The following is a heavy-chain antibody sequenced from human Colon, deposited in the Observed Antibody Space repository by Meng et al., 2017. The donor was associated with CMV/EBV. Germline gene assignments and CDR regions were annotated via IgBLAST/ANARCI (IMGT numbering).Heavy chain of an antibody. CDR2: IRYDGTKA. CDR3: AKEFVLGTHLDH. J-gene: IGHJ4*02. CDR1: GFTFNTFG. Sequence: GESLKISCSASGFTFNTFGMHWVRQAPGKGLAWVAFIRYDGTKADYADSVTGRFTISRDNAKSSLHLQMTSLRPEDSAVYFCAKEFVLGTHLDHWGQGTLVTVSS. V-gene: IGHV3-30*02. D-gene: IGHD2-21*02.